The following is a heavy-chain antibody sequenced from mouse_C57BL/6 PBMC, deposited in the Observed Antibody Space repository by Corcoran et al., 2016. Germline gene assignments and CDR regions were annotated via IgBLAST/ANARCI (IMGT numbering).Heavy chain of an antibody. CDR3: ARHEEEGGYDYDGPYFDY. Sequence: QVQLQQSGAELVKPGASVKLSCKASGYTFPEYTIHWVKQRSGQGLEWIGWFYPGSGSIKYNEKFKDKATLTAEKSSSTVYMELSRLTSEDSAVYFCARHEEEGGYDYDGPYFDYWGQGTTLTVSS. J-gene: IGHJ2*01. CDR1: GYTFPEYT. CDR2: FYPGSGSI. V-gene: IGHV1-62-2*01. D-gene: IGHD2-4*01.